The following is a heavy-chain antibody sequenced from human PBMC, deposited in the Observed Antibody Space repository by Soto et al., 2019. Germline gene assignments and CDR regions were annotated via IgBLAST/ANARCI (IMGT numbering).Heavy chain of an antibody. D-gene: IGHD6-13*01. V-gene: IGHV3-74*01. Sequence: PGGSLRLSCAASGFTFSIYWMHWFRQAPGKGLVWVSRINSDGSSTSYADSVKGRFTISRDNAKNTLYLQMNSLRAEDTAVYYCARDGRPLTEQQQKAFDIWGQGTMVTVSS. CDR2: INSDGSST. CDR1: GFTFSIYW. CDR3: ARDGRPLTEQQQKAFDI. J-gene: IGHJ3*02.